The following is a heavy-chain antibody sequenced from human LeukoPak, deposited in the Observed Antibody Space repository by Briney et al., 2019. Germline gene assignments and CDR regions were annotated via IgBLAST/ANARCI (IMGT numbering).Heavy chain of an antibody. D-gene: IGHD1-1*01. J-gene: IGHJ3*02. CDR3: ARGLNWNDESKHAFDI. CDR1: GGSFSGYY. Sequence: SETLSLTCAVYGGSFSGYYWSWIRQPPGKGLEWIGEINHSGSTNYNPSLKSRVTISVDTSKNQFSLKLSSVTAADTAVYYCARGLNWNDESKHAFDIWGQGTMVTVSS. V-gene: IGHV4-34*01. CDR2: INHSGST.